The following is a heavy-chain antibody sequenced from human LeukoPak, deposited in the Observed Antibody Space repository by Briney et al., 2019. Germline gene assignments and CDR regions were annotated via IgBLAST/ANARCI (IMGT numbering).Heavy chain of an antibody. CDR1: GFTVSSNY. V-gene: IGHV3-66*02. CDR3: ASGYCSSTSCYTDAFDI. CDR2: IYSGGST. D-gene: IGHD2-2*02. Sequence: PGGSLRLSCAASGFTVSSNYMSWVRQAPGKGLEWVSVIYSGGSTYYADSVKGRFTISRDNSKNTLYLQMNSLRAEDTAVYYCASGYCSSTSCYTDAFDIWGQGTTVTVSS. J-gene: IGHJ3*02.